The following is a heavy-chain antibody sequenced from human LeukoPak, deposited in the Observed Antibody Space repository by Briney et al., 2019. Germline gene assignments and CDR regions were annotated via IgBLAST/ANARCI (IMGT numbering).Heavy chain of an antibody. J-gene: IGHJ5*02. CDR1: GFTFSSYA. D-gene: IGHD6-13*01. CDR2: ISYDGSNK. CDR3: ARATRGSSWYGEGGPEFDP. V-gene: IGHV3-30-3*01. Sequence: GGSLRLSCAASGFTFSSYAMHWVRQAPGKGLEWVAVISYDGSNKYYADSVKGRFTISRDNSKNTLYLQMNSLRAEDTAVYYCARATRGSSWYGEGGPEFDPWGQGTLVTVSS.